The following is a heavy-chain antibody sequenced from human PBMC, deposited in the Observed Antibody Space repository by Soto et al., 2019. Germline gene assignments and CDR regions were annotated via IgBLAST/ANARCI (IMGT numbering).Heavy chain of an antibody. CDR2: ISDGGGST. Sequence: GGSLRLSCAASGFSFSSYAMSWVRQAPGKGLEWVSSISDGGGSTNYADSVRGRFTIARDRSKNTLYLHMISLRDEDTAVYYCAKGSCGGGSALDFWGQGALVSVAS. V-gene: IGHV3-23*01. CDR1: GFSFSSYA. D-gene: IGHD2-21*01. CDR3: AKGSCGGGSALDF. J-gene: IGHJ4*02.